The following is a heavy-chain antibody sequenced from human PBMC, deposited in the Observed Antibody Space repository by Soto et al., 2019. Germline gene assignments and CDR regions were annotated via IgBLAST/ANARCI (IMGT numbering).Heavy chain of an antibody. V-gene: IGHV1-69*08. D-gene: IGHD5-18*01. CDR2: IIPILGIA. CDR1: GGTFSSYT. CDR3: ARDADTGMVTDDY. Sequence: QVQLVQSGAEVKKPGSSVKVSCKASGGTFSSYTISWVRQAPGQGLEWMGRIIPILGIANYAQKFQVRVTITADKSTSTGYMELSSLRSEDTAVYYCARDADTGMVTDDYWGQGTLVNVSS. J-gene: IGHJ4*02.